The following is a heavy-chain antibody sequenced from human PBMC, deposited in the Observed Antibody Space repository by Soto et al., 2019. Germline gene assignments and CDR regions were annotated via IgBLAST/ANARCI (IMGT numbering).Heavy chain of an antibody. Sequence: SVKVSCKASGGTFSSYAISWVRQAPGQGLEWMGGIIPIFGTANYAQKFQGRVTITADESTSTAYMELSSLRSEDTAVYYCARGRVGDIVLVPAAMDYYGMDVWGQGTTVTVSS. J-gene: IGHJ6*02. CDR3: ARGRVGDIVLVPAAMDYYGMDV. D-gene: IGHD2-2*01. CDR1: GGTFSSYA. CDR2: IIPIFGTA. V-gene: IGHV1-69*13.